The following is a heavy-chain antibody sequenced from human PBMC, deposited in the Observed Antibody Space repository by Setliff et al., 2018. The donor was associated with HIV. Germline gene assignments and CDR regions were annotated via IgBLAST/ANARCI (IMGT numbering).Heavy chain of an antibody. J-gene: IGHJ4*02. CDR2: IFSSGST. CDR3: ARLSGDYYYFDY. CDR1: GGSISSYY. D-gene: IGHD2-21*02. Sequence: SETLSLTCTVSGGSISSYYWNWIRQSPGRGLEWIGFIFSSGSTKYNPSLQSRVTMSIDTSKNQFSLKLTSVTAADTAVYYCARLSGDYYYFDYWGQGTLVTVSS. V-gene: IGHV4-4*09.